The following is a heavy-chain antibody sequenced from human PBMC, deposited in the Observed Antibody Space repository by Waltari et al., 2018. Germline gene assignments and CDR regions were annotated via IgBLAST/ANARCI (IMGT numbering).Heavy chain of an antibody. D-gene: IGHD2-2*01. V-gene: IGHV3-21*01. Sequence: EVQLVESGGGLVKPGGSLRLSCAASGFTFSSYSMNWVRQAPGKGLEWGSSISGSSSYISYADSVKGRVTISRDNAKNSLYLQMNSLRAEDTAVYYCARSLMTDIVVVPADYWGQGTLVTVSS. CDR3: ARSLMTDIVVVPADY. CDR1: GFTFSSYS. CDR2: ISGSSSYI. J-gene: IGHJ4*02.